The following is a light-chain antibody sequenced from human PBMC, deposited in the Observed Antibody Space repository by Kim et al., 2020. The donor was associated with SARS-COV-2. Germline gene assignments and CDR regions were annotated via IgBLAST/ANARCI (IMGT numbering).Light chain of an antibody. CDR1: KLGDKY. CDR3: QAWDSSTGGV. Sequence: SYELTQPPSVSVSPGQTASITCSGDKLGDKYACWYQQKPGQSPVLVIYQDTIWPSGIPERFSASNSGNTATLTISGTQAMDEADYYCQAWDSSTGGVFGGGTKLTVL. J-gene: IGLJ3*02. V-gene: IGLV3-1*01. CDR2: QDT.